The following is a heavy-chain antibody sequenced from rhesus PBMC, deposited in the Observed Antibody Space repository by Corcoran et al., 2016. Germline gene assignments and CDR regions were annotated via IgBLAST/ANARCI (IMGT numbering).Heavy chain of an antibody. J-gene: IGHJ4*01. D-gene: IGHD5-42*01. CDR3: AKAGGYSGYSFFDY. CDR1: GYSFTSYW. V-gene: IGHV5-20*01. CDR2: IDPSDSDT. Sequence: EVQLVQSGAEVKRPGESLKISCKTSGYSFTSYWISCVRQMPGKGLVWMGAIDPSDSDTRYNPSFQGQVTISADKSISTAYLQWSRLKASDTATYYCAKAGGYSGYSFFDYWGQGVLVTVSS.